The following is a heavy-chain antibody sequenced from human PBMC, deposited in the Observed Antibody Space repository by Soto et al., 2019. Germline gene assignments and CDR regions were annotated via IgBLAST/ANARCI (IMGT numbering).Heavy chain of an antibody. Sequence: GASVKVSCKASGYTFTGYYMHWVRQAPGQGLEWMGWINPNSGGTNYAQKFQGWVTMTRDTSISTAYMELSRLRSDDTAVYYCARSEVGAPYYYYYGMDVWGQGTTVTVSS. J-gene: IGHJ6*02. D-gene: IGHD1-26*01. CDR3: ARSEVGAPYYYYYGMDV. CDR1: GYTFTGYY. CDR2: INPNSGGT. V-gene: IGHV1-2*04.